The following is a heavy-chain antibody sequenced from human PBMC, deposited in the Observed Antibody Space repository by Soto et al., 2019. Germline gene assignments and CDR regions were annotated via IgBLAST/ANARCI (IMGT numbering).Heavy chain of an antibody. CDR1: GGSISSGNYY. Sequence: QVQLQESGPGLVKPSQTLSLICTVSGGSISSGNYYWSWIRQHPGKGLEWIGYIYYSGNTYYNPSLKSRVTISVDTSKNQFSLKLSSVTAADTAVYFCARSSGWRPDFDYWGQGTLVTVSS. CDR2: IYYSGNT. V-gene: IGHV4-31*03. D-gene: IGHD6-19*01. J-gene: IGHJ4*02. CDR3: ARSSGWRPDFDY.